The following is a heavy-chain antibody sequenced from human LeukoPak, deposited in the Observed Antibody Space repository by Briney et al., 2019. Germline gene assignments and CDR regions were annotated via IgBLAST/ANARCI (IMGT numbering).Heavy chain of an antibody. CDR2: ISHSGST. J-gene: IGHJ4*02. CDR1: GGSFSGYY. D-gene: IGHD3-22*01. V-gene: IGHV4-34*01. Sequence: SETLSLTCAVYGGSFSGYYWSWIRQPPGKGLEWIGEISHSGSTNYNPSLKSRVTISVDTSKNQFSLKLSSVTAADTAVYYCAASPAYYDSSGCWGQGTLVTVSS. CDR3: AASPAYYDSSGC.